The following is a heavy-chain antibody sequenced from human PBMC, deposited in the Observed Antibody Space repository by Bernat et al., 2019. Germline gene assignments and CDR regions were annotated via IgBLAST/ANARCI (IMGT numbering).Heavy chain of an antibody. J-gene: IGHJ4*02. CDR2: IYWDDDK. CDR1: GFSLSTSGVG. CDR3: AHSPASVGVPAALERGDDVDD. Sequence: ITLKESGPTLVKPTQTLTLTCTFSGFSLSTSGVGVGWIRQPPGKALEWLALIYWDDDKRYSPSRKSRRTSTKDTAKNQGGRTRTNRDPGDTATEDGAHSPASVGVPAALERGDDVDDGGQGTLVTVAS. D-gene: IGHD2-2*01. V-gene: IGHV2-5*02.